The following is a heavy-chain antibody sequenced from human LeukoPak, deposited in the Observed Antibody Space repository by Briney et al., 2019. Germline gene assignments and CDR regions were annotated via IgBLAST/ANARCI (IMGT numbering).Heavy chain of an antibody. J-gene: IGHJ4*02. CDR3: ARDQLLWFGEFTKFDY. V-gene: IGHV3-30-3*01. D-gene: IGHD3-10*01. CDR2: XXYDGSNK. Sequence: GGSLRLSCAASGFTFSSYAMHWVRQAPGKGLXXXXXXXYDGSNKYYADSVKGRFTISRDNSKNTLYLQMNSLRAEDTAVYYCARDQLLWFGEFTKFDYWGQGTLVTVSS. CDR1: GFTFSSYA.